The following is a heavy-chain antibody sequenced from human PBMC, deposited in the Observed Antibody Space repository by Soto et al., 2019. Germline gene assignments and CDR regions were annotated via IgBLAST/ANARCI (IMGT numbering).Heavy chain of an antibody. D-gene: IGHD3-9*01. CDR3: ARLEGLATISYYFDF. Sequence: SETLFLTCTGSGDSISSSSYYWGWIRQPPGKGLDWIGSIYYTGSTYYNPSLKSRVTISVDTSKNQFSLKLNSVTAADSAVYFCARLEGLATISYYFDFWGPGALVTVSS. CDR2: IYYTGST. CDR1: GDSISSSSYY. V-gene: IGHV4-39*01. J-gene: IGHJ4*02.